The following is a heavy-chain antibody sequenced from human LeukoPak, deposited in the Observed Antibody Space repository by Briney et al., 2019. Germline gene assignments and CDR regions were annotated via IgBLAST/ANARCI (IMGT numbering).Heavy chain of an antibody. CDR3: ARDRADFGVVIKMGYYYYYYVDV. D-gene: IGHD3-3*01. CDR1: GGSISSGDYY. V-gene: IGHV4-30-4*08. J-gene: IGHJ6*03. Sequence: SETLSLTCTVSGGSISSGDYYWSWIRQPPGKGLEWIGYIYYSGSTYYNPSLKSRVTISVDTSKNQFSLKLSSVTAADTAVYYCARDRADFGVVIKMGYYYYYYVDVWGKGTTVTVSS. CDR2: IYYSGST.